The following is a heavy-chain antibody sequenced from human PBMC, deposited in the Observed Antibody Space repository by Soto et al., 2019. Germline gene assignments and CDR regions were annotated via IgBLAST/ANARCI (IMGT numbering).Heavy chain of an antibody. CDR3: ARRGIAVAPNDAFDI. D-gene: IGHD6-19*01. V-gene: IGHV3-53*04. J-gene: IGHJ3*02. CDR1: GFTVSSNY. Sequence: GGSLRLSCSASGFTVSSNYMSWVRQAPGKGLEWVSVIYSGGSTYYADSVKGRFTISRHNSKNTLYLQMNSLRAEDTAVYYCARRGIAVAPNDAFDIWGQGTMVTVS. CDR2: IYSGGST.